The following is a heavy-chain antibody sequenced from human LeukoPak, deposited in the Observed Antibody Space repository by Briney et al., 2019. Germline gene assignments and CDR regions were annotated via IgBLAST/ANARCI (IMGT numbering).Heavy chain of an antibody. D-gene: IGHD5-24*01. J-gene: IGHJ5*02. V-gene: IGHV3-30*14. Sequence: PGRSLRLSCAASGFTFSSYAMHWVRQAPGKGLEWVAVISYDGSNKYYADSVKGRFTISRDKSKNMLYLQMNSLRAEDTAVYYCAKDALEGYISSWGQGTLVTVSS. CDR3: AKDALEGYISS. CDR1: GFTFSSYA. CDR2: ISYDGSNK.